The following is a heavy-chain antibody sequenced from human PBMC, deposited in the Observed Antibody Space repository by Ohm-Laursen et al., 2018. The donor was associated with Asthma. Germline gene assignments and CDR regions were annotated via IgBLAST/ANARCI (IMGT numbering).Heavy chain of an antibody. CDR1: GGSISSGHYY. CDR3: ARDGRLRGSFDY. V-gene: IGHV4-31*03. Sequence: TLSLTCTVSGGSISSGHYYWTWIRQHPGKGLEWIGNIHYSGSTIYNPSLESRLTISVDTSKNQFSLNLSSVTAADTALYYCARDGRLRGSFDYWGQGTGVTVSS. CDR2: IHYSGST. D-gene: IGHD3-10*01. J-gene: IGHJ4*02.